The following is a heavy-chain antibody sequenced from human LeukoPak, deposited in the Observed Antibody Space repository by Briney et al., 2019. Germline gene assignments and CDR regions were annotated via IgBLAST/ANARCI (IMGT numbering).Heavy chain of an antibody. Sequence: SQTLSLTCTVSGGSISSGGYYWSWIRQPPGKGLEWIGYIYHSGSTYYNPSLKSRVTISVDRSKNQFSLQLNSVTPEDTAVYYCARNADSGYGSPRTYYFDYWGQGTLVTVSS. J-gene: IGHJ4*02. CDR1: GGSISSGGYY. CDR2: IYHSGST. CDR3: ARNADSGYGSPRTYYFDY. V-gene: IGHV4-30-2*01. D-gene: IGHD5-12*01.